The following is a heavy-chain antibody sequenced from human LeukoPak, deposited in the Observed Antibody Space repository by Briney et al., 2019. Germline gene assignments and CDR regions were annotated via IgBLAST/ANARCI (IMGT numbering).Heavy chain of an antibody. CDR3: ARDEADIVATRFDY. J-gene: IGHJ4*02. CDR1: GYTFTSYY. CDR2: INPSGGST. Sequence: ASVKVSCKASGYTFTSYYMHWVRQAPGQGLEWMGIINPSGGSTSYAQKFQGRVTMTRDMSTSTVYMELSSLRSDDTAVYYCARDEADIVATRFDYWGQGTLVTV. V-gene: IGHV1-46*01. D-gene: IGHD5-12*01.